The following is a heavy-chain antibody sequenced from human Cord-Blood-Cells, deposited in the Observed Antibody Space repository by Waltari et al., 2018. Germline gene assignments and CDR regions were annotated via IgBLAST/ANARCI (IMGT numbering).Heavy chain of an antibody. CDR1: AFSPSNARMR. Sequence: QVTLKASGPVLVQPTETLTPPCTVPAFSPSNARMRVTWIRQPPGKALEWFAHIFSNDEKSYSTSLKSRLTISKDTSKSQVVLTMTNMDPVDTATYYCARTAAAGSLDYWGQGTLVTVSS. V-gene: IGHV2-26*01. D-gene: IGHD6-13*01. CDR3: ARTAAAGSLDY. J-gene: IGHJ4*02. CDR2: IFSNDEK.